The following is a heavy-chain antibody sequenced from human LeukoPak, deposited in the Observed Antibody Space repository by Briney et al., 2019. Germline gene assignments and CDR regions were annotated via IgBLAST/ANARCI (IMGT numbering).Heavy chain of an antibody. CDR2: ISAYNGNT. CDR3: ARGWAAALMDV. V-gene: IGHV1-18*01. CDR1: GGTFSSYA. D-gene: IGHD6-13*01. Sequence: GSSVKVSCKASGGTFSSYAISWVRQAPGQGLEWMGWISAYNGNTNYAQKLQGRVTMTTDTSTSTAYMELRSLRSDDTAVYYCARGWAAALMDVWGQGTTVTVSS. J-gene: IGHJ6*02.